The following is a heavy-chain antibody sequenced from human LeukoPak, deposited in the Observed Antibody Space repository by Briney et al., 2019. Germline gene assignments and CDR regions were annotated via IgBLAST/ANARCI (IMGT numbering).Heavy chain of an antibody. CDR3: ARDSSPYCTNGVCFYSFDY. J-gene: IGHJ4*02. Sequence: ASVTVSCKASVYTFTVYYMHWVRQAPGQGREWMGWINPNSGGTNYAQKFQGRVTMTRDTSISTAYMELSRLRSDDTAVYYCARDSSPYCTNGVCFYSFDYWGQGTLVTVSS. CDR1: VYTFTVYY. D-gene: IGHD2-8*01. V-gene: IGHV1-2*02. CDR2: INPNSGGT.